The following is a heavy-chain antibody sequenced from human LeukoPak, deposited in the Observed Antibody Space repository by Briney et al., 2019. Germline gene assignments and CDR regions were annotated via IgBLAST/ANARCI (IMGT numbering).Heavy chain of an antibody. CDR2: IKSDGST. CDR1: GFTFSSYW. CDR3: ARAPSEIGGYYPEYFRH. D-gene: IGHD3-22*01. Sequence: GGSLRLSCAASGFTFSSYWMHWVRQAPGKGLVWVSRIKSDGSTNYADSVKGRFTISRDNAKNTVSLQMNSLRAEGTGAYYCARAPSEIGGYYPEYFRHWGQGTLVTVSS. V-gene: IGHV3-74*01. J-gene: IGHJ1*01.